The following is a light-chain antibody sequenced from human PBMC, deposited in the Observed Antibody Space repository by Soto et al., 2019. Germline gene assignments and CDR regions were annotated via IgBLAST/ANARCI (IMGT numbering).Light chain of an antibody. Sequence: IVLTQSPGTLSLSPGERATLSCRASQSVGGNHLAWYQQKPGQSPRLLIYGASGRPTGLPDRFSGSGSGTDFTFTITRLEPEDFAVYHCQQYYSFPWTFGQGTRREI. V-gene: IGKV3-20*01. CDR2: GAS. CDR1: QSVGGNH. J-gene: IGKJ1*01. CDR3: QQYYSFPWT.